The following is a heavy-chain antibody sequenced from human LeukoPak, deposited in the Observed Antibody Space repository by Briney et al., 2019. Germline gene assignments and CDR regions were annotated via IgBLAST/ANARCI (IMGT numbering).Heavy chain of an antibody. J-gene: IGHJ4*02. Sequence: SETLSLTCAVYGGSFSGYYWSWIRQPPGKGLEWIGEINHSGSTDYNPSLKSRVTISVDTSKNQFSLKLSSVTAADTAVYYCASLAVAGLSEGYWGQGTLVIVSS. CDR2: INHSGST. CDR1: GGSFSGYY. CDR3: ASLAVAGLSEGY. V-gene: IGHV4-34*01. D-gene: IGHD6-19*01.